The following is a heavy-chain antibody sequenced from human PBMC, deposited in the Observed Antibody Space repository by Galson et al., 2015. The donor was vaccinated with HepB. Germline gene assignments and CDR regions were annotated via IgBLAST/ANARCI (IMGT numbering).Heavy chain of an antibody. D-gene: IGHD6-19*01. V-gene: IGHV1-69*04. J-gene: IGHJ2*01. Sequence: SVKVSCKASGYTFTSYAISWVRQAPGQGLEWMGRIIPILGIANYAQKFQGRVTITADTSTTTAYMELSSLRSEDTAVYYCARGIAVAETRYFDLWGRGTLVTVSS. CDR2: IIPILGIA. CDR3: ARGIAVAETRYFDL. CDR1: GYTFTSYA.